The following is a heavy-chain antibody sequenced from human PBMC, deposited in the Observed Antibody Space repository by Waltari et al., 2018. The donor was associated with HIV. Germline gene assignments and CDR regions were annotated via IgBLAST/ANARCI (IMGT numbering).Heavy chain of an antibody. D-gene: IGHD6-19*01. Sequence: QVQLVESGGGVVQPGRSLRLSCAASRFTFSSYAMHWVRQAPGKGLELVAVISYYGDNKYDANSVKGRFTISRDNSKNTLYLQMNSLRAEDTAVYYCAKGASGWSPGYWGQGTLVTVSS. V-gene: IGHV3-30*18. CDR3: AKGASGWSPGY. CDR1: RFTFSSYA. CDR2: ISYYGDNK. J-gene: IGHJ4*02.